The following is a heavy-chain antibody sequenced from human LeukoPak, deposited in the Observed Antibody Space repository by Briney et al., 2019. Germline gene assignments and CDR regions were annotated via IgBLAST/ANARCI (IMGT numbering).Heavy chain of an antibody. J-gene: IGHJ4*02. V-gene: IGHV1-18*01. CDR3: ARDWSRPGIAAAGTSPSFDY. D-gene: IGHD6-13*01. CDR1: GYTFTSYG. CDR2: ISAYNGNT. Sequence: GASVKVSCKASGYTFTSYGISWVRQAPGQGLEWVGWISAYNGNTNYAQKLQGRVTMTADTSTSTAYMELRSLRSDDTAVYYCARDWSRPGIAAAGTSPSFDYWGQGTLVTVSS.